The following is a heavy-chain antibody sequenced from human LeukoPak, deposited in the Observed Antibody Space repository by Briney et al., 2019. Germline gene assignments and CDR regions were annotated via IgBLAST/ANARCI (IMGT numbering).Heavy chain of an antibody. J-gene: IGHJ4*02. CDR3: ARDPPYYYDSSGPHYYFDY. CDR1: GYTFTSYY. Sequence: ASVKVSCKASGYTFTSYYMRWVRQAPGQGLEWMGIINPSGGSTSYAQKFQGRVTMTRDTSTSTVYMELSSLRSEDTAVYYCARDPPYYYDSSGPHYYFDYWGQGTLVTVSS. D-gene: IGHD3-22*01. CDR2: INPSGGST. V-gene: IGHV1-46*01.